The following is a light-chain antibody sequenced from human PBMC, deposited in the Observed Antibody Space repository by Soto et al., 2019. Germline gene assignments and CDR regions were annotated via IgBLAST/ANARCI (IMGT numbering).Light chain of an antibody. V-gene: IGLV1-40*01. Sequence: QAVVTQPPSVSGTPGQRVTISCTGSSSNIGARFEVHWYQQRPGTAPKLLVYGNNTRPSGVPDRFSGSKSGTSASLAITGLQAEDEADYYCQSYDSSLSGSVFGGGTKLTVL. J-gene: IGLJ2*01. CDR2: GNN. CDR1: SSNIGARFE. CDR3: QSYDSSLSGSV.